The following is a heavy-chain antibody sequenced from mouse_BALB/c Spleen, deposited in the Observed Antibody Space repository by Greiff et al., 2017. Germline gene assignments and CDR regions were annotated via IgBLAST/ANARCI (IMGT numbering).Heavy chain of an antibody. V-gene: IGHV5-17*02. CDR2: ISSGSSTI. D-gene: IGHD2-14*01. Sequence: EVKVVESGGGLVQPGGSRKLSCAASGFTFSSFGMHWVRQAPEKGLEWVAYISSGSSTIYYADTVKGRFTISRDNPKNTLFLQMTSLRSEDTAMYYCAPSYYRYDAFAYWGQGTLVTVSA. CDR1: GFTFSSFG. CDR3: APSYYRYDAFAY. J-gene: IGHJ3*01.